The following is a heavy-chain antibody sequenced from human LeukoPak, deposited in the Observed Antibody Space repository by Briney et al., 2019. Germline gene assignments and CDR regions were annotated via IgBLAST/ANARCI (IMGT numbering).Heavy chain of an antibody. Sequence: GASVKVSCKASGGTFSSYAISWVRQAPGQGLEWMGGIIPIFGTANYAQKFQGRDTITADESTSTAYMELSSLRSEDTAVYYCARAVGCSSTSCYRIDYYGMDVWGQGTTVTVSS. J-gene: IGHJ6*02. CDR3: ARAVGCSSTSCYRIDYYGMDV. CDR2: IIPIFGTA. D-gene: IGHD2-2*01. CDR1: GGTFSSYA. V-gene: IGHV1-69*01.